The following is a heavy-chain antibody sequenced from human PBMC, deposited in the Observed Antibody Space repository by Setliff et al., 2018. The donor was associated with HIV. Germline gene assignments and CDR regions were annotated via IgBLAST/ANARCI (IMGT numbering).Heavy chain of an antibody. V-gene: IGHV4-34*01. Sequence: SETLSLTCAVYGGSFSGYYGSWIRQPPGKGLEWIGEVNHSGNTNYNPSLNSRVTISIDTSKNQFSLKLRSVTAADTAVYYCARDRSNWNYGKNYMDVWGKGTTVTVSS. J-gene: IGHJ6*03. CDR2: VNHSGNT. CDR3: ARDRSNWNYGKNYMDV. CDR1: GGSFSGYY. D-gene: IGHD1-7*01.